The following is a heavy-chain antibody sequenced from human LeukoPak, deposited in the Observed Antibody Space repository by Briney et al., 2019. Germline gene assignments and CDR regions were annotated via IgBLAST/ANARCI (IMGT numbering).Heavy chain of an antibody. CDR2: IYYSGST. Sequence: XQTXXXTXXVSGXSISXGDYYWXXXXQPXXXXXXGVGYIYYSGSTYYNPSLKSRVTISVDTSKNQFSLKLSSVTAADTAVYYCARASNSGSHKAFDIWGQGTMVTVSS. J-gene: IGHJ3*02. CDR1: GXSISXGDYY. CDR3: ARASNSGSHKAFDI. V-gene: IGHV4-30-4*01. D-gene: IGHD1-26*01.